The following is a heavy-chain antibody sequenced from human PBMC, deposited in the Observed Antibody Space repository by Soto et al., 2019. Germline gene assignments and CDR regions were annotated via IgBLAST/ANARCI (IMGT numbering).Heavy chain of an antibody. V-gene: IGHV1-69*13. J-gene: IGHJ6*02. CDR3: ARGARDIVVVVAARGYYGMDV. CDR1: GGTFSSYA. CDR2: IIPIFGTA. Sequence: ASVKVSCKASGGTFSSYAISWARQAPGQGLEWMGGIIPIFGTANYAQKFQGRVTMTADESTSTAYMELSSLRSEDTAVYYCARGARDIVVVVAARGYYGMDVWGQGTTVTVSS. D-gene: IGHD2-15*01.